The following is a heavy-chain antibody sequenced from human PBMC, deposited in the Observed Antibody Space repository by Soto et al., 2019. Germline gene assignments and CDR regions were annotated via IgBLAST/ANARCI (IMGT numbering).Heavy chain of an antibody. Sequence: ASVKVSCKTSGYTFTGYYMHWVRQAPGQGLEWMGWINPNSGDTNYAPKFQGRVTMTRETSFTTVYMDLTRLRSDDTAVYYCARRGDRTLGYFDYWGQGALVTVSS. D-gene: IGHD2-21*01. V-gene: IGHV1-2*02. CDR2: INPNSGDT. J-gene: IGHJ4*02. CDR3: ARRGDRTLGYFDY. CDR1: GYTFTGYY.